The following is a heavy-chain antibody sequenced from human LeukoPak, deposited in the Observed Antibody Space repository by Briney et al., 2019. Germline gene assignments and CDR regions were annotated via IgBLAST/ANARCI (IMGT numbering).Heavy chain of an antibody. D-gene: IGHD5-24*01. CDR2: VSPNSGTT. V-gene: IGHV1-8*01. CDR3: ARVGSGMATINDWDS. Sequence: ASVKVSCKASGYTFTSYDINWVRQATGQGLEWRGWVSPNSGTTGYAQKFQDRITMTRDTSINTVYMELSSLRPEDTAVYYCARVGSGMATINDWDSWGQGTLVTVSS. CDR1: GYTFTSYD. J-gene: IGHJ4*02.